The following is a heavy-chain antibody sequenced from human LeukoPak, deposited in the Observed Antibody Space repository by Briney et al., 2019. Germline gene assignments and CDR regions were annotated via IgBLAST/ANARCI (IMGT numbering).Heavy chain of an antibody. CDR2: IYHSGST. CDR1: ENSVSGGFY. Sequence: SETLSLTCNVAENSVSGGFYWAWVRQPPGKGLEWIGEIYHSGSTNYNPSLKSRVTISVDKSKNQFSLKLSSVTAADTAVYYCARDVTMVRGVIHPIWGQGTMVTVSS. J-gene: IGHJ3*02. D-gene: IGHD3-10*01. CDR3: ARDVTMVRGVIHPI. V-gene: IGHV4-38-2*02.